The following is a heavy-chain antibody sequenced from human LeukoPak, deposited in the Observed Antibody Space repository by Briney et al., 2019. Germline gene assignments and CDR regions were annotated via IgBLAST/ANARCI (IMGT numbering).Heavy chain of an antibody. CDR3: AREIVSAVAGNFDY. V-gene: IGHV3-23*01. J-gene: IGHJ4*02. CDR2: ISDSGDTT. D-gene: IGHD6-19*01. CDR1: GFTFSSYA. Sequence: GGSLRLSCAASGFTFSSYAMSWVRQAPGKGLEWVSGISDSGDTTYYADSVKGRFTISRDNAKNSLHLEMSSLRAEDTAVYYCAREIVSAVAGNFDYWGQGTLVTVSS.